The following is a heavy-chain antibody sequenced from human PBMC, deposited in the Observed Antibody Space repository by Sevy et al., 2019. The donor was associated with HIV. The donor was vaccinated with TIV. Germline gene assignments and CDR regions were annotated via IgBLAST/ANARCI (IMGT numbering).Heavy chain of an antibody. CDR1: GFSFTDFW. CDR3: ARRYFDL. V-gene: IGHV3-7*01. CDR2: INQDGSEM. J-gene: IGHJ4*02. Sequence: GGSLRLSCKASGFSFTDFWMQWVRQVPGQGPESVANINQDGSEMYYVDSVKGRFTISRDNAESALYLQMHGLRAEDAATYFCARRYFDLWGQGTVVTVSS.